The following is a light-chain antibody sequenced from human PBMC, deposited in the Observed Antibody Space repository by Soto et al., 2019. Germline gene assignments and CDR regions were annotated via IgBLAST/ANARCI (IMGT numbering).Light chain of an antibody. J-gene: IGLJ3*02. CDR1: SFNIGAGYD. CDR2: GNS. Sequence: QSVLTQPPSVSGAPGQRVTISCTGSSFNIGAGYDVHWYQQLPGKAPKLLIYGNSNRPSGVPDRFSGSKSGTSASLAITGLQAEDEADYYCQSYDGSLSSLFGGGTKVTVL. V-gene: IGLV1-40*01. CDR3: QSYDGSLSSL.